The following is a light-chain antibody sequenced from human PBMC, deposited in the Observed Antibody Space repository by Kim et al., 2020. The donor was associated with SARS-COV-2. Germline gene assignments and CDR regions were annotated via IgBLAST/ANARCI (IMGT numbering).Light chain of an antibody. Sequence: AIQLAQSPSSLSASLGDRVTITCRASQGIGNSLAWYRQRPGKAPQLLMEGTSTLESGVPSGFTGSGSGTDFILTISSLQPEDFATYYCQQFKSFPPTFGQGTKVDIK. CDR2: GTS. CDR1: QGIGNS. V-gene: IGKV1-13*02. J-gene: IGKJ1*01. CDR3: QQFKSFPPT.